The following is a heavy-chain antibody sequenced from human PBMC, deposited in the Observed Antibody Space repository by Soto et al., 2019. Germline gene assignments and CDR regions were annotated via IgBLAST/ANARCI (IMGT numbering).Heavy chain of an antibody. Sequence: EVQLLEYGGGLVQPGGSLRLSCAASGFTFSNYAMTWVRQAPGKGLEWVSAINGDGGGNGGSTYYADSVKGLFTISRDNSRNTLYLHTNNLRVEDTAVFYCAKRPLTWYLGLEYWGPRALVTVSS. J-gene: IGHJ4*02. CDR2: INGDGGGNGGST. CDR3: AKRPLTWYLGLEY. V-gene: IGHV3-23*01. D-gene: IGHD3-9*01. CDR1: GFTFSNYA.